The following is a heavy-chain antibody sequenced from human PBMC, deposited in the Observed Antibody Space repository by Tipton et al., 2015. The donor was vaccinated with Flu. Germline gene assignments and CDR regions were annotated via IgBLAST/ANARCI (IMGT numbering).Heavy chain of an antibody. CDR1: GGSIGSYY. V-gene: IGHV4-59*12. D-gene: IGHD1-14*01. CDR3: ARLRNRILFDI. Sequence: LSCTVSGGSIGSYYWSWIRQPPGKGLESIGYISYSGRMKSNPSLKNRVTMSIDKSKNQFSLKLSSVTAADTAVYYCARLRNRILFDIWGPGTMVTVSS. CDR2: ISYSGRM. J-gene: IGHJ3*02.